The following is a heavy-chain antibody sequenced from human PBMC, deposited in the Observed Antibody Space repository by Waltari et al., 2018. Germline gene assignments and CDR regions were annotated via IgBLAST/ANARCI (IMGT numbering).Heavy chain of an antibody. J-gene: IGHJ4*02. CDR1: GFTFSIYG. CDR3: AKATKRPYYFDY. D-gene: IGHD6-25*01. V-gene: IGHV3-30*18. CDR2: ISYDGSNK. Sequence: QVQLVESGGGVVQPGRSLRLSCAAAGFTFSIYGIHWVRQAPGKGLEWVAVISYDGSNKYYADSVKGRFTISRDNSKNTLYLQMNSLRAEDTAVYYCAKATKRPYYFDYWGQGTLVTVSS.